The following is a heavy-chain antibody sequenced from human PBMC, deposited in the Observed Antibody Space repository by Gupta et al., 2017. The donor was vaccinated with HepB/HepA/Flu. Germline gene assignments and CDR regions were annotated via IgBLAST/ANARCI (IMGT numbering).Heavy chain of an antibody. V-gene: IGHV3-9*03. CDR1: GFTFDDYA. Sequence: EVQLVESGGGLVQPGRSLRLSCAASGFTFDDYAMHWVWQAPGNGLEWVSGISWNGGSIGYADSVKVRFTISRDNAKNSLYLQMNSLRAEDMALYYCTRGYCSTISCRTDYWCQGTLVTVSS. J-gene: IGHJ4*02. D-gene: IGHD2-2*01. CDR2: ISWNGGSI. CDR3: TRGYCSTISCRTDY.